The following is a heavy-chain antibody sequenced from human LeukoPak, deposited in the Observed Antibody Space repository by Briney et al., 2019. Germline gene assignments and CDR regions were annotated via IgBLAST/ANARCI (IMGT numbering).Heavy chain of an antibody. V-gene: IGHV3-23*01. CDR2: ISGSGGST. D-gene: IGHD3-22*01. Sequence: PGGSLRLSCAASGFTFSSYAMSWVRQAPGKGLEWVPAISGSGGSTYYADSVKGRFTISRDNSKNTLYLQMNSLRAEDTAVYYCANEGYYDSSGYYYYWGQGTLATVSS. CDR3: ANEGYYDSSGYYYY. J-gene: IGHJ4*02. CDR1: GFTFSSYA.